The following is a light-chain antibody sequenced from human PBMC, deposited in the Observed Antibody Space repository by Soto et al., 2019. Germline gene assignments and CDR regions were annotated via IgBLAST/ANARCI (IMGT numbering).Light chain of an antibody. CDR1: QSVSSN. V-gene: IGKV3-11*01. CDR3: QQRSNWPPIP. CDR2: DAS. Sequence: EIVRTQSPATLSVSPGERATLSCRASQSVSSNLAWYQQKPAQAPRLLIYDASNRATGIPARFSGSGSGTDFTLTISSLEPEDFAAYYCQQRSNWPPIPFGQGTRLEIK. J-gene: IGKJ5*01.